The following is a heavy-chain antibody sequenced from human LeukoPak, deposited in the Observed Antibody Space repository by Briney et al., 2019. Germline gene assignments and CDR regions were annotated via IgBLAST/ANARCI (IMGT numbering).Heavy chain of an antibody. V-gene: IGHV3-49*04. CDR2: IRSKAYGGTT. D-gene: IGHD6-13*01. J-gene: IGHJ2*01. Sequence: SGGSLRLSCTASGFTFGDYVMSWVRQAPGKGLEWVGFIRSKAYGGTTKNAASVKGRFTISRDDSRSIAYLQMNSLKTEDTAVYYCTTLYSSSWYRNYWYFDLWGRGTLVTVSS. CDR1: GFTFGDYV. CDR3: TTLYSSSWYRNYWYFDL.